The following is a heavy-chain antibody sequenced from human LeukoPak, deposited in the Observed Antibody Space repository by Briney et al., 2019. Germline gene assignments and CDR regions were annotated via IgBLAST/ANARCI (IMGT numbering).Heavy chain of an antibody. CDR2: ISGSGGST. J-gene: IGHJ4*02. CDR3: ARNFGLPSYPLDY. V-gene: IGHV3-23*01. Sequence: GRSLRLSCAASGFTFSSYAMHWVRQAPGKGLEWVSAISGSGGSTYYADSVKGRFTISRDNSKNTLYLQMNSLRAEDTAVYYCARNFGLPSYPLDYWGQGTLVTVSS. D-gene: IGHD3-10*01. CDR1: GFTFSSYA.